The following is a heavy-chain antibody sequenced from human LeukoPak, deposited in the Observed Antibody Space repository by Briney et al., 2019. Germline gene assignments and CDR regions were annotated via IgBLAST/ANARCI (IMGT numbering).Heavy chain of an antibody. Sequence: PSETLSLTCTVSGGSISSYYWSWIRQPPGKGLEWIGYIYYSGSTNYNPSLRSRVTISVDTSKNQFSLKLSSVTAADSAVYYCSRQGGMILYYFDHWGQGTLVTVSS. CDR2: IYYSGST. CDR3: SRQGGMILYYFDH. CDR1: GGSISSYY. D-gene: IGHD3-16*01. J-gene: IGHJ4*02. V-gene: IGHV4-59*08.